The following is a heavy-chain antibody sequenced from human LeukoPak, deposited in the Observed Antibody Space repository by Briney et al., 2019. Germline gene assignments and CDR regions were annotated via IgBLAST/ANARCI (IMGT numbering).Heavy chain of an antibody. CDR1: GFTFSSHG. CDR2: IWYDGSNT. D-gene: IGHD5/OR15-5a*01. Sequence: PGGSLRLSCAASGFTFSSHGMHWVRQAPGKGLEWVAVIWYDGSNTVYADSVKGRFAISRDNSRNMLYLQMNSLRDEDTAVYRCASWGDDKVCDFWGQGTVVTVSS. V-gene: IGHV3-33*03. CDR3: ASWGDDKVCDF. J-gene: IGHJ4*02.